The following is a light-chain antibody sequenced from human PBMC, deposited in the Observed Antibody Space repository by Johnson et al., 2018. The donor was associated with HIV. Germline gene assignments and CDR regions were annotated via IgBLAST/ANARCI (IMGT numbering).Light chain of an antibody. J-gene: IGLJ1*01. CDR3: GTWDSSLGCV. Sequence: HSVLTQPPSVSAAPGQKVTISCSGSSSNIGNNYVSWYQLLPGTAPKLLIYENNKRPSGIPDRFSGSKSGTSATLGIAGLQTRDDADYYCGTWDSSLGCVFGTGTKVSVL. V-gene: IGLV1-51*02. CDR1: SSNIGNNY. CDR2: ENN.